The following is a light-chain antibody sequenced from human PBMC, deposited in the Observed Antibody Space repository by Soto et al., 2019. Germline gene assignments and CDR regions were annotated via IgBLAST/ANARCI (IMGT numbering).Light chain of an antibody. CDR1: SSDVGGYNY. Sequence: QSALTQPASVSGSPGQSITISCTGTSSDVGGYNYVSWYQQHPGKAPQLMIYDVSNRPSGVSNRFSGSKSGNTASLTISGLQAEDEADYYCSSYSSSSTLVFGTGTKVTV. J-gene: IGLJ1*01. CDR3: SSYSSSSTLV. V-gene: IGLV2-14*01. CDR2: DVS.